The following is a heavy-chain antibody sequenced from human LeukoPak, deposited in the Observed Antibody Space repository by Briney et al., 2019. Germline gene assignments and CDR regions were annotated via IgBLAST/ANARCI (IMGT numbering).Heavy chain of an antibody. CDR2: INSGSTYM. J-gene: IGHJ6*03. V-gene: IGHV3-21*01. D-gene: IGHD1-1*01. Sequence: PGGSLSLSCGASGFYFSSYSMNWVRQAPGKGLEWVSSINSGSTYMYYADSVKGRFTISRDNAKNSLHLQMDSLRAEDTAVYFCARVEATTGRNYHYYYMDVWGKGTTVTVSS. CDR1: GFYFSSYS. CDR3: ARVEATTGRNYHYYYMDV.